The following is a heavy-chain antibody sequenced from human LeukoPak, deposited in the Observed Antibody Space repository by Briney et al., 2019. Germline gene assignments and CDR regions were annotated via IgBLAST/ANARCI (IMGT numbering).Heavy chain of an antibody. Sequence: SETLSLTCTVSGGSISSSSYYWGWIRQPPGKGLEWIGSIYYSGSTYYNPSLKSRVTISVDTSKNQFSLKLSSVTAADTAVYYCARGLSERYWSLRWEPKYYFDYWGQGTLVTVSS. CDR2: IYYSGST. CDR1: GGSISSSSYY. J-gene: IGHJ4*02. CDR3: ARGLSERYWSLRWEPKYYFDY. V-gene: IGHV4-39*07. D-gene: IGHD1-26*01.